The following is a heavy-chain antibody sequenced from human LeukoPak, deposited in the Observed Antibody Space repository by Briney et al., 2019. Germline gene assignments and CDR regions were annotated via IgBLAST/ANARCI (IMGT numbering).Heavy chain of an antibody. CDR2: ISYDGRNK. V-gene: IGHV3-30*18. J-gene: IGHJ4*02. D-gene: IGHD3-22*01. CDR3: AKDRDYYDSSGYYHN. CDR1: GFTFSSYG. Sequence: GGSLRLSCAASGFTFSSYGMHWVRQAQGKGLEWVAVISYDGRNKYYAVSGKGRYTIARDNSKNTLYLQMNSLRAKDTAVYYCAKDRDYYDSSGYYHNWGQGTPVTVSS.